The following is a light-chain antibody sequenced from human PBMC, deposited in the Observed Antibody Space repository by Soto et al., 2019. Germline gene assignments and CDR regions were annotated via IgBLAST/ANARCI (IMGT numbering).Light chain of an antibody. CDR3: LQYNVYPLT. CDR1: QSISSW. CDR2: DAS. J-gene: IGKJ4*01. Sequence: DIQMTQSPSTLSASVGDRVTITCRASQSISSWLAWYQQKPGKAPKLLIYDASSLESGVPSRFSGSGSGTEFTLTISSLQPDDIATYFCLQYNVYPLTFGGGTKVEI. V-gene: IGKV1-5*01.